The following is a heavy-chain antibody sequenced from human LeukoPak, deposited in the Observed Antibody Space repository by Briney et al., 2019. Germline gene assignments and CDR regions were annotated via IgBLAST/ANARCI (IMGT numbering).Heavy chain of an antibody. D-gene: IGHD3-22*01. Sequence: GRSLRLSCAASGFTFSSYGMHWVRQAPGKGLEWVAVIWYGGSNKYYADSVKGRFTISRDDSKNTLYLQMNSLRAEDTAVYYCARDSPDDYYDSSGYYRLDYWGQGTLVTVSS. J-gene: IGHJ4*02. CDR2: IWYGGSNK. CDR3: ARDSPDDYYDSSGYYRLDY. V-gene: IGHV3-33*01. CDR1: GFTFSSYG.